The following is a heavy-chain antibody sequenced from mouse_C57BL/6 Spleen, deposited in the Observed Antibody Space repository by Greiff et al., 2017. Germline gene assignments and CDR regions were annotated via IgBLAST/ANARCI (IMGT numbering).Heavy chain of an antibody. CDR3: ARDYYGNCVAMDY. D-gene: IGHD2-1*01. CDR2: IHPNSGST. V-gene: IGHV1-64*01. Sequence: VQLQQPGAELVKPGASVKLSCKASGYTFTSYWMHWVKQRPGQGLEWIGMIHPNSGSTNYNEKFKSKATLTVDKSSSTAYMQLISLTSDDSAVYYCARDYYGNCVAMDYWGQGTSVTVSS. CDR1: GYTFTSYW. J-gene: IGHJ4*01.